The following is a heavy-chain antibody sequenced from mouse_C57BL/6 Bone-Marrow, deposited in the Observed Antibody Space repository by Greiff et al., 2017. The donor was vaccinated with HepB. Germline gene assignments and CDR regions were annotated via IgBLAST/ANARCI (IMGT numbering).Heavy chain of an antibody. J-gene: IGHJ2*01. CDR1: GYTFTSYW. D-gene: IGHD2-4*01. V-gene: IGHV1-50*01. CDR2: IDPSDSYT. CDR3: ARSIYYDYDPYFDY. Sequence: QVQLQQSGAELVKPGASVKLSCKASGYTFTSYWMQWVKQRPGQGLEWIGEIDPSDSYTNYNQKFKGKATLTVDTSSSTAYMQLSSLTSEDSAVYYCARSIYYDYDPYFDYWGQGTTLTVSS.